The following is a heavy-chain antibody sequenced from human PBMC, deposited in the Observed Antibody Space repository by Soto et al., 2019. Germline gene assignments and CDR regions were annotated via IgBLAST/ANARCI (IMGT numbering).Heavy chain of an antibody. V-gene: IGHV2-26*01. CDR2: IFSSDEK. CDR3: ARAVDRAISDIWFDP. CDR1: GFSLSNAGMG. D-gene: IGHD5-18*01. Sequence: SGPTLVNPTETLTLTCTVSGFSLSNAGMGVSWIRQPPGKALEWLAHIFSSDEKSYRTSLETRLTVSKDTSKSQVVLTMTNMDPLDTATYYCARAVDRAISDIWFDPWGQGTQVTVSS. J-gene: IGHJ5*02.